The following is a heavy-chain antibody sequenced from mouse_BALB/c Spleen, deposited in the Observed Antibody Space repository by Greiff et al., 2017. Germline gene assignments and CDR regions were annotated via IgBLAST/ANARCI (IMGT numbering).Heavy chain of an antibody. J-gene: IGHJ3*01. CDR1: GYSITSDYA. CDR2: ISYSGST. CDR3: ARAGTWFAY. V-gene: IGHV3-2*02. Sequence: VQLQQSGPGLVKPSQSLSLTCTVTGYSITSDYAWNWIRQFPGNKLEWMGYISYSGSTSYNPSLKSRISITRDTSKNQFFLQLNSVTTEDTATYYCARAGTWFAYWGQGTLVTVSA.